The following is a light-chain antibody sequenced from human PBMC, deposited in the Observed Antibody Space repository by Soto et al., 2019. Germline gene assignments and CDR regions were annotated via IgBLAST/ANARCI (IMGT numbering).Light chain of an antibody. CDR1: SGHSNYA. V-gene: IGLV4-69*01. Sequence: QHVLTQSPSASASLGASVKLTCTLSSGHSNYAIAWHQQQPEKGPRYLMKLNSDGSHIKGDGIPDRFSGSRSGAERYLTISSLQSEDEADYYCQTWGTGIQVFGGGTKLTVL. J-gene: IGLJ3*02. CDR2: LNSDGSH. CDR3: QTWGTGIQV.